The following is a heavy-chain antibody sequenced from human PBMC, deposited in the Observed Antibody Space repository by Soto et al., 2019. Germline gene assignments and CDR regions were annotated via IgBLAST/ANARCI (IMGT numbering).Heavy chain of an antibody. V-gene: IGHV1-18*01. CDR1: GYTFTTYG. J-gene: IGHJ6*02. D-gene: IGHD2-2*01. CDR3: XXXXPAXXVXXSKRGFYXXDV. Sequence: QVXLVQSGAEVKKPGASVKVSCKASGYTFTTYGISWVRQAPGQGLEWMGWISAYNGNTNYAQKVQGXVXXTXDTXXXXXXXXXXXXXXXXXXXXXXXXXXPAXXVXXSKRGFYXXDVWGQGTPVTVSS. CDR2: ISAYNGNT.